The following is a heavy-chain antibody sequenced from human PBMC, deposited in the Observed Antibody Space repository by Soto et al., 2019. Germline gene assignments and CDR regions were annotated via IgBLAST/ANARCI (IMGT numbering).Heavy chain of an antibody. CDR2: IYYSGST. D-gene: IGHD3-10*01. J-gene: IGHJ5*02. V-gene: IGHV4-39*01. Sequence: QLQLQESGPGLVKPSETLSLTCTVSGGSISSSSYYWGWIRQPPGKGLEWIGSIYYSGSTYYNPSLKSRVTIPVDTSKNQFSLKLSSVTAADTAVYYCARRPMVPHSLINWFDPWGQGTLVTVSS. CDR3: ARRPMVPHSLINWFDP. CDR1: GGSISSSSYY.